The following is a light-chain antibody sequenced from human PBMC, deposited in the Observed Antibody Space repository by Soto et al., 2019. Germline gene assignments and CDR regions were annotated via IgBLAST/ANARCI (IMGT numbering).Light chain of an antibody. J-gene: IGLJ1*01. CDR1: SSDVGGYNY. V-gene: IGLV2-14*01. CDR3: SSYTSSSIDDV. CDR2: EVS. Sequence: QSALTQPASVSGSPGQSITISCTGNSSDVGGYNYVSWYQQHPGKAPKLMIYEVSNRPSGVSNRFSGSKSGNMASLTISGLQAEDEADYYCSSYTSSSIDDVFGTGTKLTVL.